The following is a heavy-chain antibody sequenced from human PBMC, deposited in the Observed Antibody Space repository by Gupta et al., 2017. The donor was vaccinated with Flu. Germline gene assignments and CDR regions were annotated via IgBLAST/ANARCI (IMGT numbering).Heavy chain of an antibody. V-gene: IGHV1-69*06. CDR1: GGTFSSYA. D-gene: IGHD2-15*01. J-gene: IGHJ5*02. Sequence: QVQLVQSGAEVKKPGSSVKVSCKASGGTFSSYAISGVRQAPGQGLEWMGGIIPIFGTANYAQKFQGRVTMTADKATSTAYMERSSLRSEETAVYYCARGGDCSGGSCRSGLYWFDPWGQGTLVTVSS. CDR3: ARGGDCSGGSCRSGLYWFDP. CDR2: IIPIFGTA.